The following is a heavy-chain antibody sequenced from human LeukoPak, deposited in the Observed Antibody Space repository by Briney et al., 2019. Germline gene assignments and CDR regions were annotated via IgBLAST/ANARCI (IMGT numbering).Heavy chain of an antibody. J-gene: IGHJ5*02. CDR2: INYGGHT. Sequence: SETLSLTCTVSGGSMRSHSFYWGWIRQSPGKGLEWIANINYGGHTYYNPSVKSRVTLSVDVSKNRFSLNLTSVTAADTALYFCARIHFDSLGWFDPWGQGIQVIVSS. V-gene: IGHV4-39*07. D-gene: IGHD3-9*01. CDR1: GGSMRSHSFY. CDR3: ARIHFDSLGWFDP.